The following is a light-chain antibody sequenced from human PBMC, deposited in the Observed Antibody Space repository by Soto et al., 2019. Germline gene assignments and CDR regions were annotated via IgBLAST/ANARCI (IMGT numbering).Light chain of an antibody. CDR3: QQFSSYPLT. V-gene: IGKV3-20*01. CDR2: DAS. J-gene: IGKJ4*01. CDR1: QSVSNNY. Sequence: EIVLTQYPRTLSLSPGERATLSCRASQSVSNNYLAWYQQKPGQAPRLLIHDASSRATGIPDRFSGGGSGTDFTLTISRLEPEDFAVYYCQQFSSYPLTFGGGTKVDI.